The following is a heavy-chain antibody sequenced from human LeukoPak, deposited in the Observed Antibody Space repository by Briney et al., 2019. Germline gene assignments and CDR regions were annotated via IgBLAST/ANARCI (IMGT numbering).Heavy chain of an antibody. V-gene: IGHV3-15*01. CDR1: GFTFSSYG. J-gene: IGHJ4*02. D-gene: IGHD1-14*01. CDR2: IKSTISGATT. Sequence: GGSLRLSCAASGFTFSSYGMHWVRQAPGRGLEWIGRIKSTISGATTDRAGSVSDRFTVSRDDSKKMLYLQMNSLTIDDTAVYYCATVRDPTSWSLNSWGQGTLVVVSS. CDR3: ATVRDPTSWSLNS.